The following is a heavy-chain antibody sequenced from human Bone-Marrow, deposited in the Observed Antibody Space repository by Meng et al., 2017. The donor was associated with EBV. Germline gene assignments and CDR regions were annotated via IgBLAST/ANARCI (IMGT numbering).Heavy chain of an antibody. CDR1: GGSFSGYY. Sequence: QGQLHEGGAGRLMPSEALSLTCAGVGGSFSGYYWSWIRQPPGKGLEWIGEINHSGSTNYNPSLKRRVTISVDTSKNQFSLKLSSVTAADTAVYYCERGRGYSSPNFDYWGQGTLVTVSS. CDR3: ERGRGYSSPNFDY. V-gene: IGHV4-34*01. D-gene: IGHD6-13*01. J-gene: IGHJ4*02. CDR2: INHSGST.